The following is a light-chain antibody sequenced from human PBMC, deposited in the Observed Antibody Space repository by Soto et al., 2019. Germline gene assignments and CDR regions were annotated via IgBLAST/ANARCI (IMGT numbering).Light chain of an antibody. CDR2: DVS. V-gene: IGLV2-14*01. J-gene: IGLJ1*01. CDR3: SSYTSSSTLPYV. CDR1: SSDVGGYNY. Sequence: QSVLTQPAAVSGSPGQTITISCTGTSSDVGGYNYVSWYQQHPGKAPKLMIYDVSNRPSGVSTRFSGSKSGNTGSLTISGLQAEDEADYYCSSYTSSSTLPYVFGTGTKVTVL.